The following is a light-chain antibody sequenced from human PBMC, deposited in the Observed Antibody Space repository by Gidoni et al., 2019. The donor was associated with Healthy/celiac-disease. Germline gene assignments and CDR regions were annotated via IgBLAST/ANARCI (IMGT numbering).Light chain of an antibody. J-gene: IGKJ1*01. Sequence: DIAMPQSPDSLAVSLGERATINCKSSQSVLYSSNNKNYLAWYQQKPGQPPKLLIYWASTRESGVPDRFSGSGSGTDFTLTISSLQAEDVAVYYCQQYYSTPWTFGQGTKVEIK. V-gene: IGKV4-1*01. CDR1: QSVLYSSNNKNY. CDR3: QQYYSTPWT. CDR2: WAS.